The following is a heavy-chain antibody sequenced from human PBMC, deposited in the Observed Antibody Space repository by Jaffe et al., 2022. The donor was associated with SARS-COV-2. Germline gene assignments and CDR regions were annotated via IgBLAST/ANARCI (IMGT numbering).Heavy chain of an antibody. CDR2: IYTSGPA. D-gene: IGHD1-1*01. J-gene: IGHJ6*02. CDR3: AREERYSTSRNGMDV. CDR1: GGSISSGSYY. Sequence: QVQLQESGPGLVKPSQTLSLTCTVSGGSISSGSYYWNWIRQPAGKGLEWIGRIYTSGPADYNPSLESRVTISLDTSKNQFPLKLSSVTAADTAVYYCAREERYSTSRNGMDVWGQGTAVTVSS. V-gene: IGHV4-61*02.